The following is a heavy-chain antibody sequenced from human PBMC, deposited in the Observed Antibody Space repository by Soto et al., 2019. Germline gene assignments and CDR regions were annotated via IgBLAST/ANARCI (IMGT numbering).Heavy chain of an antibody. CDR2: IIPIFGTA. Sequence: ASVKVSCKASGGTFSSYAISWVRQAPGQGLEWMGGIIPIFGTANYAQKFQGRVTITADKSTSTAYMELSSLRSEDTAVYYCARVGRDGYRPWWAVGAFDIWGQGTMVTVSS. V-gene: IGHV1-69*06. J-gene: IGHJ3*02. CDR1: GGTFSSYA. D-gene: IGHD2-8*02. CDR3: ARVGRDGYRPWWAVGAFDI.